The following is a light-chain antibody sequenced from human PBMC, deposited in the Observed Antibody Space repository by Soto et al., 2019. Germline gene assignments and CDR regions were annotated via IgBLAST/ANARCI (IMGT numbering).Light chain of an antibody. Sequence: EIVLTQSSATLSLSPGERATLSCRASQSVTSNALAWYQQKPGQAPRLLIYGVSSRATGIPDRFSGSGSGTDFTLTISSLEPEDFAVYYCQQLSKGPLTFGGGTKVEIK. CDR2: GVS. CDR1: QSVTSN. CDR3: QQLSKGPLT. V-gene: IGKV3-11*01. J-gene: IGKJ4*01.